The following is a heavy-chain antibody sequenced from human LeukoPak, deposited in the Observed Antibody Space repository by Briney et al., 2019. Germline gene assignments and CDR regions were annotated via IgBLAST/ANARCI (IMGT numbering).Heavy chain of an antibody. V-gene: IGHV4-59*01. J-gene: IGHJ6*02. Sequence: SETLSLTCTVSGVSISSYYWSWIRQPPGKGLEWIGYIYYSGSTNYNPSLKSRVTISVDTSKNQFSLKLSSVTAADTAVYYCARVAVTIFGVVDGMDVWSQGTTVTVSS. CDR2: IYYSGST. CDR1: GVSISSYY. D-gene: IGHD3-3*01. CDR3: ARVAVTIFGVVDGMDV.